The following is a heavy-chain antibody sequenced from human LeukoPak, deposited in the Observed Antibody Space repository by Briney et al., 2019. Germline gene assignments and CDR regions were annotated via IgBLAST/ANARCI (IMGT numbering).Heavy chain of an antibody. CDR3: VRDRDWAFDY. CDR2: IGSSGNTM. J-gene: IGHJ4*02. Sequence: GGSLRLSCAASGFTFSSYAMSWVRQAPGKGLEWLSYIGSSGNTMYADSVKGRFTISRDNAKNSLYLQMNSLTDEDTAVYYCVRDRDWAFDYWGQGTLVTVSS. CDR1: GFTFSSYA. D-gene: IGHD3/OR15-3a*01. V-gene: IGHV3-48*02.